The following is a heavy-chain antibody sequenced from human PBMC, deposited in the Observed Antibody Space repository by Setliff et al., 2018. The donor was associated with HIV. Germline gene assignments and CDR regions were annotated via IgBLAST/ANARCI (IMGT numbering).Heavy chain of an antibody. D-gene: IGHD3-22*01. CDR1: GFTVSSNS. CDR2: IHNGVS. CDR3: ARGGVTSYYDSSGIPDAFDI. Sequence: GGSLRLSCAASGFTVSSNSVSWVRQAPGKGPEWVSVIHNGVSHYADSVTGRFTISRDNSKNTLYLQINSLRAEDTAVYYCARGGVTSYYDSSGIPDAFDIWGQGTMVTVSS. V-gene: IGHV3-66*01. J-gene: IGHJ3*02.